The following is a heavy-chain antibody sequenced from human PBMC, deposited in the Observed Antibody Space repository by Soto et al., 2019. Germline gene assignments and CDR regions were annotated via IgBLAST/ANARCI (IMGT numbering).Heavy chain of an antibody. J-gene: IGHJ4*02. Sequence: EVQLVESGGDLVQPGGSLRLSCAASEFTFSDHSIDWVRQAPGKGLEWVGRSRDKGNSYSTDYGASVKGRFTISRDASKNSLYLQMNSLKTEDTALYYCARSMPATTSFDYWGQGTLVTVSS. CDR2: SRDKGNSYST. D-gene: IGHD1-26*01. CDR1: EFTFSDHS. CDR3: ARSMPATTSFDY. V-gene: IGHV3-72*01.